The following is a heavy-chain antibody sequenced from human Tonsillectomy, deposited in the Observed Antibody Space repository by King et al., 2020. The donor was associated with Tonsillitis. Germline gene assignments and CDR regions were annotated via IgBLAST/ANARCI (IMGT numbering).Heavy chain of an antibody. D-gene: IGHD4-17*01. Sequence: QLVQSGGGVVQPGRSLRLSCAASGFTFSNYAIHWVRQAPGKGLEWVAVISYDGSDKYYADSVKGRFTISRDNSKDTMYLQMNSLRAEDTAVYYCARRDGALEYYYYGMAVWGQGTTVTVSS. V-gene: IGHV3-30-3*01. CDR3: ARRDGALEYYYYGMAV. CDR1: GFTFSNYA. CDR2: ISYDGSDK. J-gene: IGHJ6*02.